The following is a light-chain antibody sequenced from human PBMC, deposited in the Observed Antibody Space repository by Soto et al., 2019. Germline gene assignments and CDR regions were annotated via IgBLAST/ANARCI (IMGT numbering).Light chain of an antibody. CDR3: QTWGTGIQV. CDR1: SGHSSYA. CDR2: LNSDGSH. J-gene: IGLJ2*01. Sequence: QLVLTQSPSASASLGASVKLTCTLSSGHSSYAIAWHQQQPEKGPRYLMKLNSDGSHSKGDGIPDRFSGSSSGAERYLTISSLPDEDEADYYCQTWGTGIQVFGGGTKVTVL. V-gene: IGLV4-69*01.